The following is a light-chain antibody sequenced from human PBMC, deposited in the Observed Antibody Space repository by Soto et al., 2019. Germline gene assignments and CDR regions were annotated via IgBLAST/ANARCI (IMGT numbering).Light chain of an antibody. V-gene: IGKV3-15*01. CDR3: QQYNNWLLYT. J-gene: IGKJ2*01. CDR1: QGVSSN. Sequence: EIVMTQSPATLSVSPGERATLSCSASQGVSSNLAWYQQKPGQAPRLLIYGASTRATGIPARFSGSGSGPEFTLTISSLQSEDFADYYCQQYNNWLLYTFGQGTKLEIK. CDR2: GAS.